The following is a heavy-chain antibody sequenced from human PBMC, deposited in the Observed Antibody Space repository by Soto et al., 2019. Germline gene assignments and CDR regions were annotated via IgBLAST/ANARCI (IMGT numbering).Heavy chain of an antibody. CDR3: ARDSYGMDV. CDR1: GFTFSNYA. CDR2: ISYDGSNK. Sequence: ESGGGVVQPGRSLRLSCAASGFTFSNYAMHWVRQAPGKGLEWVAVISYDGSNKYYADSVKGRFTISRDNSKNTLYLQMNSLRAEDTAVYYCARDSYGMDVWGQGTTVTVSS. V-gene: IGHV3-30-3*01. J-gene: IGHJ6*02.